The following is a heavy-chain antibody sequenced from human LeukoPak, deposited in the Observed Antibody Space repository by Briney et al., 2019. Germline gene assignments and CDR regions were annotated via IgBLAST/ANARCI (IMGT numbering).Heavy chain of an antibody. CDR3: ARHTAMVKGFDY. CDR1: GGSISSYY. CDR2: IYTSGST. D-gene: IGHD5-18*01. Sequence: SETLSLICTVSGGSISSYYWSWIRQPPGKGLEWIGYIYTSGSTNYNPSLKSRVTISVDTSKNQFSLKLSSVTAADTAVYYCARHTAMVKGFDYWGQGTLVTVSS. J-gene: IGHJ4*02. V-gene: IGHV4-4*09.